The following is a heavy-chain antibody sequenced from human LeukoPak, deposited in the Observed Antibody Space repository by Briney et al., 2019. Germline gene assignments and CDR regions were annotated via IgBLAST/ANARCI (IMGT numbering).Heavy chain of an antibody. CDR1: GYTFDDNY. CDR3: TTTNVGNSPRDY. J-gene: IGHJ4*02. CDR2: VDPKDGET. D-gene: IGHD3-3*01. Sequence: ASVKVSCKASGYTFDDNYMHWVQQAPGKGPEWMGFVDPKDGETAYAEKFQDRVTLSADTSIDTAYMDLSSLTSEDTAMYYCTTTNVGNSPRDYWGQGTLVTVSS. V-gene: IGHV1-69-2*01.